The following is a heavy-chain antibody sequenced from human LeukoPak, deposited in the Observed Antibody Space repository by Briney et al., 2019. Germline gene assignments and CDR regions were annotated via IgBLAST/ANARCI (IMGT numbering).Heavy chain of an antibody. CDR3: ARAQWLATSYYYGMDV. CDR2: ISYDGRNK. CDR1: GFTFSSSG. V-gene: IGHV3-30*03. D-gene: IGHD6-19*01. J-gene: IGHJ6*02. Sequence: GGSLRLSCAASGFTFSSSGMHWVRQAPGKGLEWVAVISYDGRNKYYADSVKGRFTISRDNSKNTLYLQMNSLRAEDTAVYYCARAQWLATSYYYGMDVWGQGTTVTVSS.